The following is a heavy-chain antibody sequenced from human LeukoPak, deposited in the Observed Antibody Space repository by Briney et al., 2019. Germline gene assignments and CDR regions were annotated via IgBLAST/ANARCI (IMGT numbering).Heavy chain of an antibody. Sequence: GESLKISCKGSGYSFTNYWIGWVRQMPGKGLEWMGIIYPGDSDTRYSPSFQGQVTISADKSISTAYLQWSSLKASDTAMYYCVRGTLGDSSGYYSHFDYWGRGTLVTVSS. J-gene: IGHJ4*02. D-gene: IGHD3-22*01. CDR3: VRGTLGDSSGYYSHFDY. CDR2: IYPGDSDT. V-gene: IGHV5-51*01. CDR1: GYSFTNYW.